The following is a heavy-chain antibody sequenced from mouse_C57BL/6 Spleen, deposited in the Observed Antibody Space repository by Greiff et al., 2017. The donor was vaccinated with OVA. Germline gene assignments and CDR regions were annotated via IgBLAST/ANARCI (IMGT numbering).Heavy chain of an antibody. J-gene: IGHJ2*01. V-gene: IGHV5-16*01. CDR1: GFTFSDYY. Sequence: EVKLMESEGGLVQPGGSMKLSCTASGFTFSDYYMAWVRQVPEKGLEWVANINYDGSSTYYLDSLKSRFIISRDNAKNILYLQMSSLKSEDTATYYCARDTLYYFDYWGQGTTLTVSS. CDR2: INYDGSST. D-gene: IGHD5-1*01. CDR3: ARDTLYYFDY.